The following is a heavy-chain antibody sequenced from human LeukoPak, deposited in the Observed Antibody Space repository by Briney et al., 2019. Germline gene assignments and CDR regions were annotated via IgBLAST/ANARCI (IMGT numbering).Heavy chain of an antibody. D-gene: IGHD6-13*01. Sequence: SCKVSGYTLTELSMHWVRQAPGKGLEWVAVISYDGSNKYYADSVKGRFTISRDNSKNTLYLQMNSLRAEDTAVYYCARAAGRAAGPVHYGMDVWGQGTTVTVSS. CDR3: ARAAGRAAGPVHYGMDV. V-gene: IGHV3-30-3*01. CDR2: ISYDGSNK. CDR1: GYTLTELS. J-gene: IGHJ6*02.